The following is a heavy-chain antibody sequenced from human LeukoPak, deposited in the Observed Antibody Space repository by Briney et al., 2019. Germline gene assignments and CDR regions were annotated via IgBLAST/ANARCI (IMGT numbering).Heavy chain of an antibody. CDR1: GNTLTVSY. V-gene: IGHV1-2*02. J-gene: IGHJ6*02. Sequence: ASVKFSWKASGNTLTVSYMHWGRHARGQGLELIEWINPNSGGTNYAQKFQGRVTMTRDTSISTAYMELSRLRSDDTAVYYCARGPGLYYYYGMDVWGQGTTVTVSS. D-gene: IGHD1-14*01. CDR2: INPNSGGT. CDR3: ARGPGLYYYYGMDV.